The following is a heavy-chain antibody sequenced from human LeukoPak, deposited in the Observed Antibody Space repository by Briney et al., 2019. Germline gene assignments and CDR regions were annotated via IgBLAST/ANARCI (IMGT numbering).Heavy chain of an antibody. CDR2: IIPIFGTA. D-gene: IGHD4-17*01. J-gene: IGHJ4*03. V-gene: IGHV1-69*13. CDR1: GGTFSSYA. Sequence: SVKVSCKASGGTFSSYAISWVRQAPGQGLEWMGGIIPIFGTANYAQKFQGRVTITADESTSTAYMELSSLRSEDTAVYYCARELPQRDDYGDYLFILDYWGQGTTVTVSS. CDR3: ARELPQRDDYGDYLFILDY.